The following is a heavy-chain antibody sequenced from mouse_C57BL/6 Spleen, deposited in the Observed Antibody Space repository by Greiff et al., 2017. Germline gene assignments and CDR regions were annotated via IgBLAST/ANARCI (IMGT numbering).Heavy chain of an antibody. CDR2: IHPNSGST. J-gene: IGHJ1*03. CDR3: ARGDYYGSRHYWYFDV. Sequence: QVQLQQPGAELVKPGASVRLSCKASGYTFTSYWMHWVKQRPGQGLEWIGMIHPNSGSTNYNEKFKSKATLTVDKSSSTAYMQLSSLTSEDSAVYYCARGDYYGSRHYWYFDVWGTGTTVTVSS. V-gene: IGHV1-64*01. D-gene: IGHD1-1*01. CDR1: GYTFTSYW.